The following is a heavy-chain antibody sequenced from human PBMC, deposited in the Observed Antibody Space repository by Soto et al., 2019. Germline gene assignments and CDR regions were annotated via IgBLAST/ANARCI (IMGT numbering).Heavy chain of an antibody. V-gene: IGHV3-64D*08. CDR2: ISSNGGST. CDR3: VKTPRSSRNYHFDY. Sequence: GGSLRLSCSASGFTFSSYAMHWVRQAPGKGLEYVSAISSNGGSTYYADSVKGRFTISRDNSKNNLYLQMNSLKAEDTAVYYCVKTPRSSRNYHFDYWGQGTLVTVSS. CDR1: GFTFSSYA. J-gene: IGHJ4*02. D-gene: IGHD1-26*01.